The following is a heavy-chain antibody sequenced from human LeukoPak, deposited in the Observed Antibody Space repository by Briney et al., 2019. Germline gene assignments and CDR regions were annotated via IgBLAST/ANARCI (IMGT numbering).Heavy chain of an antibody. J-gene: IGHJ6*03. D-gene: IGHD1-26*01. Sequence: GGSLRLSCAASGFTFSSYNMNWVRQAPGKGLEWVSSITSSSSYIYYADSVKGRFTISRDNAKNSLYLHINSLTAEDMAVYYCARDPYSDTYVDYYYYYYMDVWGKGTTVTISS. CDR1: GFTFSSYN. CDR3: ARDPYSDTYVDYYYYYYMDV. CDR2: ITSSSSYI. V-gene: IGHV3-21*01.